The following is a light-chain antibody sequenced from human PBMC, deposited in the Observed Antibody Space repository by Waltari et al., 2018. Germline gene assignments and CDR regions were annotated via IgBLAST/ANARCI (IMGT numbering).Light chain of an antibody. Sequence: IVLTQSPGPLSLSPAERATLSCRSSQSVTSISLTWYQQKLGQAPRLLIYGTSTRATGIPDRFSGSGSGTDFTLTISRLEPEDFAVYYCQKYDGEVVTFGGGTKVEIK. J-gene: IGKJ4*01. CDR3: QKYDGEVVT. V-gene: IGKV3-20*01. CDR2: GTS. CDR1: QSVTSIS.